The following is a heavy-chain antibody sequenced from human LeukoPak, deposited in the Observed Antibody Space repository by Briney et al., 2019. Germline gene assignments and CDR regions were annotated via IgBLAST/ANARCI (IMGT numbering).Heavy chain of an antibody. CDR2: IYYSGRT. D-gene: IGHD3-22*01. V-gene: IGHV4-59*12. J-gene: IGHJ4*01. CDR1: GGSINSYY. Sequence: SETLSLTCNVSGGSINSYYWGWFRQPPGKRLESIGYIYYSGRTTYNPSLKSRVTISVDTSTNQTSLKLTSVTAADTAVYFCARGTTKGYYYDSSGYYTKWGHGTLVTVSS. CDR3: ARGTTKGYYYDSSGYYTK.